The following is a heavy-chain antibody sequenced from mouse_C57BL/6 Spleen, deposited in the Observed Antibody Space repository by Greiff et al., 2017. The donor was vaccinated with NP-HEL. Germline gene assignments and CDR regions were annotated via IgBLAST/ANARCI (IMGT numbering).Heavy chain of an antibody. CDR2: ISSGSSTI. Sequence: DVHLVESGGGLVKPGGSLKLSCAASGFTLSDYGMHWVRQAPEKGLEWVAYISSGSSTIYYADTVKGRFTISRDNAKNTLFLQMTSLRSEDTAMYYCARGGGYHFDYWGQGTTLTVSS. V-gene: IGHV5-17*01. CDR1: GFTLSDYG. CDR3: ARGGGYHFDY. D-gene: IGHD2-2*01. J-gene: IGHJ2*01.